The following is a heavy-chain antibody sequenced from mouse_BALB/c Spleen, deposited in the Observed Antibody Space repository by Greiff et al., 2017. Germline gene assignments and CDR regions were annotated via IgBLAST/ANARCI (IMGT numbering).Heavy chain of an antibody. CDR3: ARCPYYYGSSYAMDY. CDR1: GFTFSSFG. J-gene: IGHJ4*01. CDR2: ISSGSSTI. D-gene: IGHD1-1*01. Sequence: EVKLVESGGGLVQPGGSRKLSCAASGFTFSSFGMHWVRQAPEKGLEWVAYISSGSSTIYYADTVKGRFTISRDNPKNTLFLQMTSLRSEDTAMYYCARCPYYYGSSYAMDYWGQGTSVTVSS. V-gene: IGHV5-17*02.